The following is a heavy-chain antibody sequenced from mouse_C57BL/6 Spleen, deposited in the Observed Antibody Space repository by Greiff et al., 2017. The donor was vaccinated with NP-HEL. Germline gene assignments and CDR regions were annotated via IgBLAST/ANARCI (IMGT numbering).Heavy chain of an antibody. J-gene: IGHJ4*01. CDR1: GFTFSDYG. Sequence: EVQLVESGGGLVKPGGSLKLSCAASGFTFSDYGMHWVRQAPEKGLEWVAYISSGSSTIYYADTVKGRFTISRDNAKNTLFLQMTSLRSEDTAMYYCARIYYGYPKAMDYWGQGTSVTVSS. CDR3: ARIYYGYPKAMDY. V-gene: IGHV5-17*01. D-gene: IGHD2-2*01. CDR2: ISSGSSTI.